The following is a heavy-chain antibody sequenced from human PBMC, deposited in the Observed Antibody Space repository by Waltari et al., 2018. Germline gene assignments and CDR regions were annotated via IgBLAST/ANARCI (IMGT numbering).Heavy chain of an antibody. Sequence: QVQLVQSGAEVKKPGSSVKVSCKASGGTFSSYAISWMRPAPGQGLEWMGGIIPIFGTANYAQKFQGRVTITADESTSTADMELSSLRSEDTAVYYCARGVGELLLGGNYYYYGMDVWGQGTTVTVSS. D-gene: IGHD1-26*01. CDR2: IIPIFGTA. CDR3: ARGVGELLLGGNYYYYGMDV. V-gene: IGHV1-69*01. CDR1: GGTFSSYA. J-gene: IGHJ6*02.